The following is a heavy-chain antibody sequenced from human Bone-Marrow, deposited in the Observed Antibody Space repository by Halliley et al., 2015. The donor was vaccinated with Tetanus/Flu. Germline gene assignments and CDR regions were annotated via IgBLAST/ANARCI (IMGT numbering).Heavy chain of an antibody. V-gene: IGHV4-59*02. Sequence: TLSLTCTVSGGSVSAYSWSWIRQPPGKGLEWIGSISDGGSTDYNPTLESRVTFSVDTSKNQLSLRLRSVTAADTAVYYCATERGNDVFSIWFGPWGQGTLVTVSS. CDR3: ATERGNDVFSIWFGP. D-gene: IGHD3-10*01. CDR1: GGSVSAYS. J-gene: IGHJ5*02. CDR2: ISDGGST.